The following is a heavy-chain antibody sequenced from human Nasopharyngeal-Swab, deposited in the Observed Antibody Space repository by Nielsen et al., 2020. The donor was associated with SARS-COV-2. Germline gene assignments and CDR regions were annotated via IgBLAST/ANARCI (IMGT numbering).Heavy chain of an antibody. J-gene: IGHJ6*02. V-gene: IGHV3-11*04. Sequence: GESLKISCAASGFTFSDYYMSWIRQAPGKGLEWVSYISSSGSTIYYADSVKGRFTISRDNAKNSLYLQMNSLRAEDTAVYYCATLYGSGIYAGYYYYYGTDVWGQGTTVTVSS. CDR3: ATLYGSGIYAGYYYYYGTDV. CDR1: GFTFSDYY. CDR2: ISSSGSTI. D-gene: IGHD3-10*01.